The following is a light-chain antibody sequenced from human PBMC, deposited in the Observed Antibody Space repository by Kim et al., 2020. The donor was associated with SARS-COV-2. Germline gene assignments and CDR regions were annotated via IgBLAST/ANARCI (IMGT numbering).Light chain of an antibody. CDR2: QNS. CDR3: QAWDCSRLL. V-gene: IGLV3-1*01. Sequence: SYELTQPPSVSVSPGQTASITCSGDNLGDKYTCWYQQKSGQSPVLVIYQNSKRPSGIPERFSGSNSGNTATLTISGTQAMDEADYYCQAWDCSRLLVGG. CDR1: NLGDKY. J-gene: IGLJ2*01.